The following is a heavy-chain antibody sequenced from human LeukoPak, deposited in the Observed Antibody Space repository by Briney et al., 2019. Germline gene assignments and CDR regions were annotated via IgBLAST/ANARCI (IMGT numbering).Heavy chain of an antibody. D-gene: IGHD1-1*01. CDR3: ARGFRNDVVWFDP. CDR1: GYSFTSYW. J-gene: IGHJ5*02. CDR2: IYPGDSDT. Sequence: GESLKISCKGSGYSFTSYWIGWVRQMPGKGLEWMGIIYPGDSDTRYSPSFQGQVTISADKSNSTAYLQWSSLKASDTAIYYCARGFRNDVVWFDPWGQGTLVTVSS. V-gene: IGHV5-51*01.